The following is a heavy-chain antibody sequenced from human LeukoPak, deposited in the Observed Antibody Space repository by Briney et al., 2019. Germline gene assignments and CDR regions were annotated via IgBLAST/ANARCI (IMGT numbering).Heavy chain of an antibody. D-gene: IGHD2-15*01. CDR2: IYYSGST. CDR1: GGSISSSSYY. Sequence: SETLSLTCTVSGGSISSSSYYWGWIRQPPGRGLEWIGSIYYSGSTYYNPSLKSRVTISVDTSKNQFSLKLSSVTAADTAVYYCARHHIYCSGGSCFQYNWSDPWGQGTLVTVSS. V-gene: IGHV4-39*01. CDR3: ARHHIYCSGGSCFQYNWSDP. J-gene: IGHJ5*02.